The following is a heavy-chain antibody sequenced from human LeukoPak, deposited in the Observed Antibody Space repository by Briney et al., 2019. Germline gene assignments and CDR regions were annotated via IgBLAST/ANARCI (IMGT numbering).Heavy chain of an antibody. CDR2: ISYDGSNK. Sequence: QAGGSLRLSCAASGFTFSSYVMHWVRQAPGKGLEWVAVISYDGSNKYYADSVKGRFTISRDNSKNTLYLQMNSLRAEDTAVYYCARASYLMPYDYWGQGTLVTVSS. J-gene: IGHJ4*02. CDR3: ARASYLMPYDY. CDR1: GFTFSSYV. V-gene: IGHV3-30-3*01. D-gene: IGHD1-26*01.